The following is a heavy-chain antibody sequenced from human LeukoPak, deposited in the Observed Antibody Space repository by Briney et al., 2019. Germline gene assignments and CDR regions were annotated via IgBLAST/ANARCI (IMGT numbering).Heavy chain of an antibody. Sequence: SETLSLTCTVSGGSISTYYWSWIRQPAGKGLEWIGRIYTSGSTNYNPSLKSRVTISVDKSKNQFSLKLSSVTAADTAVYYCARDQGQLPNFDYWGQGTLVTVSS. D-gene: IGHD5-18*01. J-gene: IGHJ4*02. V-gene: IGHV4-4*07. CDR1: GGSISTYY. CDR3: ARDQGQLPNFDY. CDR2: IYTSGST.